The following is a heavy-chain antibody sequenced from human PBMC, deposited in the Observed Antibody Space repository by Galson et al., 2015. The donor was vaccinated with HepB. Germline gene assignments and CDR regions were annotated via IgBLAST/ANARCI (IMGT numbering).Heavy chain of an antibody. CDR2: INPTTGKS. V-gene: IGHV7-4-1*04. CDR1: GYTFTSFP. D-gene: IGHD6-13*01. Sequence: SVKVSCKASGYTFTSFPLNWVRQAPGQGLEYMGWINPTTGKSTYAQGFSGHFVFSLDTSVSMAYLQINSLQAEDTAIYYCARDRGQLVGGVRYYHFGMDVWGQGTTVTVSS. J-gene: IGHJ6*02. CDR3: ARDRGQLVGGVRYYHFGMDV.